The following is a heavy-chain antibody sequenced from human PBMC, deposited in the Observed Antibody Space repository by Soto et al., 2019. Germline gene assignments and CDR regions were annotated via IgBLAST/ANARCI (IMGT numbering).Heavy chain of an antibody. CDR1: GFTFDDYA. V-gene: IGHV3-9*01. CDR2: ISWNSGRI. D-gene: IGHD2-8*01. CDR3: AKVKEYCYNGVCHGEFQYGMDV. Sequence: EVQLVESGGGLVQPGRSLRLSCAASGFTFDDYAMHWVRQAPGKCLEWVSGISWNSGRIGYADSVKGRFTISRDNAKNSLYLQMSSLRDEDTALYFCAKVKEYCYNGVCHGEFQYGMDVWGQGTTVSVSS. J-gene: IGHJ6*02.